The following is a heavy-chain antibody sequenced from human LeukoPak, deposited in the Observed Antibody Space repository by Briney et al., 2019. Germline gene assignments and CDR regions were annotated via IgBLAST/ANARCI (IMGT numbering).Heavy chain of an antibody. V-gene: IGHV1-69*13. Sequence: SVKVSCKASGGTFSSYAISWVRQAPGQGLEWMGGIIPIFGTANYAQKFQGRVTITADESTSTAYMELSSLRSEDTAVYYCARVDPYSSSSSDDAFDIWGQGTMVTVSS. CDR2: IIPIFGTA. CDR1: GGTFSSYA. CDR3: ARVDPYSSSSSDDAFDI. D-gene: IGHD6-6*01. J-gene: IGHJ3*02.